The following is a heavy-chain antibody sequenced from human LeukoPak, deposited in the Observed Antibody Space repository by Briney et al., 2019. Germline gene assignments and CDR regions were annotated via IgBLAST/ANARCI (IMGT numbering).Heavy chain of an antibody. Sequence: KPSETLSLTCTVSGYSITSGYYWGWIRQPPGKGLEWIGSIYYSGSTYYNPSLKSRVTISVDTSKNQFSLKLSSVTAADTAVYYCARDQGYSSSAIDYWGQGTLVTVSS. CDR1: GYSITSGYY. CDR2: IYYSGST. J-gene: IGHJ4*02. D-gene: IGHD6-13*01. CDR3: ARDQGYSSSAIDY. V-gene: IGHV4-38-2*02.